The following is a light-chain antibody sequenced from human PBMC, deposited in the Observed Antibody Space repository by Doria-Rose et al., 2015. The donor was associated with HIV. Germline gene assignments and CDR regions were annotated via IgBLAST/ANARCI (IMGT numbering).Light chain of an antibody. CDR1: QSFSNTY. V-gene: IGKV3-20*01. CDR3: HQYGTSWT. Sequence: EIVMTQSPGTLSLSPGERATLSCRASQSFSNTYLAWYQQKPGQAPSLLIHDGSTRATGIPDRFSASGSGTDFTLTINRLEPEDFALYYCHQYGTSWTFGQGTKVEI. J-gene: IGKJ1*01. CDR2: DGS.